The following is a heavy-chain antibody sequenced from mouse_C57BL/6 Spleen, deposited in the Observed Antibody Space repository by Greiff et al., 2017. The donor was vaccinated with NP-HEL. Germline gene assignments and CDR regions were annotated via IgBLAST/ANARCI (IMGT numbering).Heavy chain of an antibody. CDR2: IYPGDGDT. CDR1: GYAFSSSW. V-gene: IGHV1-82*01. J-gene: IGHJ2*01. Sequence: QVQLQQSGPELVKPGASVKISCKASGYAFSSSWMNWVKQRPGKGLEWIGRIYPGDGDTNYNGKFKGKATLTADKSSSTAYMQLSSLTSEDSAVYFCARLYWGYWGQGTTLTVSS. CDR3: ARLYWGY.